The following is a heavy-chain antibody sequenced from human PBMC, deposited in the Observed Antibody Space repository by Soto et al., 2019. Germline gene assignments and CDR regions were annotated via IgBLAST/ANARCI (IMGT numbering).Heavy chain of an antibody. V-gene: IGHV3-23*01. J-gene: IGHJ5*02. Sequence: GGSLRLSCSASGITFSKFAMSWVRQAPGQGLEWILSISATGGSTYYTDSVDGRFFISRDNSKNMLYLQMTSLRAEDTAVYYCAKDPELSPVGSLWGSWGQGT. CDR2: ISATGGST. D-gene: IGHD3-16*01. CDR3: AKDPELSPVGSLWGS. CDR1: GITFSKFA.